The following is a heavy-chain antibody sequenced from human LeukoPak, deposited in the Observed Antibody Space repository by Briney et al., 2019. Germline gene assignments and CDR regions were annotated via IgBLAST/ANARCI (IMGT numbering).Heavy chain of an antibody. CDR2: ISASGGGT. V-gene: IGHV3-23*01. CDR1: GFTYS. Sequence: PGGSLRLSCAISGFTYSMSWVRQAPGKGLEWVSSISASGGGTHYAGSVKSRFTISRDNSKKTMYLQMNSLRVDDTAKYFCAAWDPNFYYMDVWGKGTTVTVSS. D-gene: IGHD1-26*01. CDR3: AAWDPNFYYMDV. J-gene: IGHJ6*03.